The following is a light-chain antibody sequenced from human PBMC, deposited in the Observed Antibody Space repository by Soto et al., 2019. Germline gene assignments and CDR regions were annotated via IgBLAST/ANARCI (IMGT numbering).Light chain of an antibody. Sequence: DILRTPSPATLSVSPRERATLSCRASQSVDINLAWYVQNPGQAPRLVIYGASTRATGIPARYSGSGSGTEFSLTISSLQSEDSAVYYCHQYNNWPPTVGQGTKVDIK. V-gene: IGKV3-15*01. J-gene: IGKJ1*01. CDR2: GAS. CDR3: HQYNNWPPT. CDR1: QSVDIN.